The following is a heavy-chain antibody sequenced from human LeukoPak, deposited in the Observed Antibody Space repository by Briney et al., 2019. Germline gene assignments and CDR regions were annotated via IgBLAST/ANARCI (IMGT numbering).Heavy chain of an antibody. V-gene: IGHV3-53*01. Sequence: GGSLRLSCAASGFTVSSNYMSWVRQAPGKGLEWVSVIYSGGSTYYADSVKGRFTISRDNSKNTLYLQMNSLRAEDTAVYYCAKESIVNDAFDIWGQGKMVTVSS. CDR1: GFTVSSNY. CDR3: AKESIVNDAFDI. CDR2: IYSGGST. J-gene: IGHJ3*02. D-gene: IGHD1-26*01.